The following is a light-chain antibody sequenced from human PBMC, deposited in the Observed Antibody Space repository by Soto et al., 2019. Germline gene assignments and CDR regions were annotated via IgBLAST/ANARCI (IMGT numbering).Light chain of an antibody. V-gene: IGKV3-20*01. CDR3: QQYGSSPLLT. CDR2: GAS. CDR1: QIISTNY. J-gene: IGKJ4*01. Sequence: EIVLTQSPGTLSLSPGERATLSCRASQIISTNYLVGYQQKPGQAPRLLIYGASSRATGIPDRFSGSGSGTDFTLTISRLEPEDFAVYYCQQYGSSPLLTFGGGTKVEIK.